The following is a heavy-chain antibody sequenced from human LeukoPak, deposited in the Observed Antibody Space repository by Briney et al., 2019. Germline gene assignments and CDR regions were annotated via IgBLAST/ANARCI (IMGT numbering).Heavy chain of an antibody. J-gene: IGHJ4*02. CDR3: AKSRRHKDSSGYYPDY. CDR1: GFTFSSYA. V-gene: IGHV3-23*01. CDR2: ISGSGGST. D-gene: IGHD3-22*01. Sequence: GGSLRLSCAASGFTFSSYAMSWVRQAPGKGLEWVSAISGSGGSTYYADSVKGRFTISRDNSKNTLYLQMNSLRAEDTAVYYCAKSRRHKDSSGYYPDYWGQGTLVTVSS.